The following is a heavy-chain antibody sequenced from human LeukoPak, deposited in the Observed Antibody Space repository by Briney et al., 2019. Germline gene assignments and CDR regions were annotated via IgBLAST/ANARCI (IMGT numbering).Heavy chain of an antibody. CDR2: IYYSGST. V-gene: IGHV4-59*08. Sequence: PSETLSLTCTVSGGSISSYYWSWIRQPPGKGLEWIGYIYYSGSTNYNPSLKSRVTISVDTSKNQFSLKLSSVTAADTAVYYCARQSPMIVVVITSLNYFDYWGQGTLVTVSS. J-gene: IGHJ4*02. CDR3: ARQSPMIVVVITSLNYFDY. CDR1: GGSISSYY. D-gene: IGHD3-22*01.